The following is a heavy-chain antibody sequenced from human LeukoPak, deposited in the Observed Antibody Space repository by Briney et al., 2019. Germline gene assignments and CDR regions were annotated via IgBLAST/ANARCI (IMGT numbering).Heavy chain of an antibody. V-gene: IGHV4-31*03. D-gene: IGHD3-22*01. CDR3: ARDSYYDSSRSR. CDR1: GGSISSGGYY. CDR2: IYYSGST. J-gene: IGHJ4*02. Sequence: SQTLSLTCTVPGGSISSGGYYWSWIRQHPGKGLEWIGYIYYSGSTYYNPSLKSRVTISVDTSKNQFSLKLSSVTAADTAVYYCARDSYYDSSRSRWGQGTLVTVSS.